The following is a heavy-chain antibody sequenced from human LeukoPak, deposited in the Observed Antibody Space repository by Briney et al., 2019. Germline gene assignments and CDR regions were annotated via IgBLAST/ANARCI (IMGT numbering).Heavy chain of an antibody. V-gene: IGHV3-11*06. CDR2: ISSSSSYT. CDR1: GFTFSDYY. J-gene: IGHJ6*04. Sequence: GGSLRLSCAASGFTFSDYYMTWIRQAPGKGLEWVSYISSSSSYTNYADSVKGRFTISRDNAKNSLYLQMNSLRAEDTAVYYCARDTVATSYSYYFYGMDVWGKGTTVTVSS. D-gene: IGHD5-12*01. CDR3: ARDTVATSYSYYFYGMDV.